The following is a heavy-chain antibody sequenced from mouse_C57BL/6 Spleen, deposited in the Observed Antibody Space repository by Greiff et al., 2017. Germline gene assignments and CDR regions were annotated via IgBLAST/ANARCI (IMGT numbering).Heavy chain of an antibody. CDR3: AYGSSYRYAMDY. D-gene: IGHD1-1*01. CDR2: IYPGDGDT. V-gene: IGHV1-82*01. J-gene: IGHJ4*01. CDR1: GYAFSSSW. Sequence: QVQLKQSGPELVKPGASVKISCKASGYAFSSSWMNWVKQRPGKGLEWLGRIYPGDGDTNYNGKFKGKATLTADKSSSTAYMQLSSLTSEDSAVYFCAYGSSYRYAMDYWGQGTSGTVSS.